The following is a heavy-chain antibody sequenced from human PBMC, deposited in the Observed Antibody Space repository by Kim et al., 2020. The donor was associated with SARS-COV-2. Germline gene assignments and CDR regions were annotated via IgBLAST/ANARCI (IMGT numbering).Heavy chain of an antibody. CDR3: AKESVRVPAAGSTPDFDY. V-gene: IGHV3-43*01. CDR1: GFTFDDYT. Sequence: GGSLRLSCAASGFTFDDYTMHWVRQAPGKGLEWVSLISWDGGSTYYADSVKGRFTISRDNSKNSLYLQMNSLRTEDTALYYCAKESVRVPAAGSTPDFDYWGQGTLVTVSS. CDR2: ISWDGGST. J-gene: IGHJ4*02. D-gene: IGHD6-13*01.